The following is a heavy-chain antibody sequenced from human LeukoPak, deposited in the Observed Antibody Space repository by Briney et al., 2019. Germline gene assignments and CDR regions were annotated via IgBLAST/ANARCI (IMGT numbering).Heavy chain of an antibody. V-gene: IGHV1-2*02. D-gene: IGHD5-24*01. CDR3: ARGWQLARSWFDP. CDR2: INPNSGGT. Sequence: ASVKVSCKASGYTFTGYYMHWVRQAPGQGLEWMGWINPNSGGTDCAQKFQGRVTMTRDTSISTAYMELSRLRSDDTAVYYCARGWQLARSWFDPWGQGTLVTVSS. J-gene: IGHJ5*02. CDR1: GYTFTGYY.